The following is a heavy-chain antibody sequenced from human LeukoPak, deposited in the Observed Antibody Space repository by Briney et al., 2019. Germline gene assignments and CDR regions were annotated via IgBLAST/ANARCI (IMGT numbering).Heavy chain of an antibody. Sequence: SGTLSLTCAVSGGSISSSNWWSWVRQPPGKGLECIGYIHYTGSTNYNPSLKSRVTISVDKSKNQFSLKLSSVTAADTAVYYCARRDDSSGSTNWFDPWGQGTLVTVSS. CDR2: IHYTGST. D-gene: IGHD3-22*01. V-gene: IGHV4-4*02. CDR1: GGSISSSNW. J-gene: IGHJ5*02. CDR3: ARRDDSSGSTNWFDP.